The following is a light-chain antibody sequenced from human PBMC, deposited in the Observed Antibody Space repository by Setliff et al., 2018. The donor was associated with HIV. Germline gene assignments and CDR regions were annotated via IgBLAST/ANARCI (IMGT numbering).Light chain of an antibody. CDR3: SSYTSSSTVV. CDR2: DVS. Sequence: QSALTQPASVSGSPGQSVTISCTGTSSDVGGHNYVSWYQQHPGKAPKLLIYDVSKRPSGVSNRFSGSKSGNTASLTISGLQAEDEADYYCSSYTSSSTVVFGGGTKVTVL. V-gene: IGLV2-14*01. CDR1: SSDVGGHNY. J-gene: IGLJ2*01.